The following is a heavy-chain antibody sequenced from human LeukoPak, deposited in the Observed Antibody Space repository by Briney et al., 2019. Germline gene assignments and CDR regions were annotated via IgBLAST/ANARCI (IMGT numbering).Heavy chain of an antibody. D-gene: IGHD6-19*01. V-gene: IGHV3-11*06. CDR1: GFTFSDYY. CDR2: INSGSTHT. CDR3: ARGRIYSSGPFDY. Sequence: GGSLRLSSAASGFTFSDYYMSWIRQAPGKGLEWVSYINSGSTHTNYADSVKGRFTISRDNAKNSLFLQLNSLRAEDTAVYYCARGRIYSSGPFDYWGQGTLVTVSS. J-gene: IGHJ4*02.